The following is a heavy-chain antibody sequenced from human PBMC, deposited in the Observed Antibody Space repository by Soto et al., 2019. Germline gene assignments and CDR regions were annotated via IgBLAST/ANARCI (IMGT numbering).Heavy chain of an antibody. J-gene: IGHJ4*02. V-gene: IGHV4-31*03. CDR3: ARYSSGSYHFDS. Sequence: QVQLQESGPGLVKPSQTLSLTCTVSGGSIRSGGYYCNWIRQLPGKGLEWVGYVYHSGTTSYNPSLKSRVTISVDTSKNQFSLELTSVTAAGTAVYYRARYSSGSYHFDSWGQGTLVTVSS. D-gene: IGHD6-19*01. CDR1: GGSIRSGGYY. CDR2: VYHSGTT.